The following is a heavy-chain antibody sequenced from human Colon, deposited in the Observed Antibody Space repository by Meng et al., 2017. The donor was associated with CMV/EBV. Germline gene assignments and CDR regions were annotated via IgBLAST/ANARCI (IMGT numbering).Heavy chain of an antibody. CDR3: ARGKIQRAFDI. Sequence: SETLSLTCIVSGGSISPDYWSWIRQPPGKGLEWVGYIYYTGSTNYNPSLKSRVTISVDTSKNQFSLTLRSVTAADTAVYFCARGKIQRAFDIWGRGTMVT. D-gene: IGHD5-18*01. CDR2: IYYTGST. J-gene: IGHJ3*02. CDR1: GGSISPDY. V-gene: IGHV4-59*01.